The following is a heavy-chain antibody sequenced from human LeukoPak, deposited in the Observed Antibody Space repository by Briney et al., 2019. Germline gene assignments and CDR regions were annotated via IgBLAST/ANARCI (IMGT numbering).Heavy chain of an antibody. Sequence: ASVKVSCKASGYTFTGYYMHWVRQAPGQGLEWMGWINPNSGGTNYAQKFQGRVTMTGDTSISTAYMELSRLRSDDTAVYYCARDYSEVNIAAAGTRWFDPWGQGTLVTVSS. D-gene: IGHD6-13*01. CDR1: GYTFTGYY. CDR2: INPNSGGT. J-gene: IGHJ5*02. V-gene: IGHV1-2*02. CDR3: ARDYSEVNIAAAGTRWFDP.